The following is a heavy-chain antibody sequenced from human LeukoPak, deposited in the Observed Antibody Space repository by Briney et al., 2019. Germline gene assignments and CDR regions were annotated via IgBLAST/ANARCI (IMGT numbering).Heavy chain of an antibody. CDR1: GXTFSSYS. D-gene: IGHD2-15*01. CDR3: ARERYCSGGSCQLDY. J-gene: IGHJ4*02. Sequence: GSLRLXXXASGXTFSSYSMNWVRQALGKGLEWVSSISSSSYIYYADSVKGRFTISRDNAKNSLYLQMNSLRAEDTAVYYCARERYCSGGSCQLDYWGQGTLVTVSS. CDR2: ISSSSYI. V-gene: IGHV3-21*01.